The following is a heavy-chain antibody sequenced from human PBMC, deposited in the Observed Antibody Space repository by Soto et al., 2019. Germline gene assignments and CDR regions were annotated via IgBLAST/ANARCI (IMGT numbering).Heavy chain of an antibody. CDR2: ISAYNGNT. V-gene: IGHV1-18*01. D-gene: IGHD6-19*01. CDR3: ARDTPAPEQWLVLDYYYYGMDV. J-gene: IGHJ6*02. CDR1: GYTFTSYG. Sequence: GASVKVSCKASGYTFTSYGISWVRQAPGQGLEWMGWISAYNGNTNYAQKLQGRVTMTTDTSTSTAYMELRSLRSDDTAVYYCARDTPAPEQWLVLDYYYYGMDVWGQGTTVTVSS.